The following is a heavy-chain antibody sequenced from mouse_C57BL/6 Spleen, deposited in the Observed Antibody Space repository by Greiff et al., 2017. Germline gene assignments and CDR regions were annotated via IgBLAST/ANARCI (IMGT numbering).Heavy chain of an antibody. CDR1: GYTFTDYN. D-gene: IGHD1-1*01. V-gene: IGHV1-22*01. CDR3: VITTVVATDYAMDY. Sequence: EVQLQQSGPELVKPGASVKMSCKASGYTFTDYNMHWVKQSHGKSLEWIGYINPNNGGTSYNQKFKGKATLTVNKSSSTAYMELRSLTSEDSAVYYCVITTVVATDYAMDYWGQGTSVTVSS. J-gene: IGHJ4*01. CDR2: INPNNGGT.